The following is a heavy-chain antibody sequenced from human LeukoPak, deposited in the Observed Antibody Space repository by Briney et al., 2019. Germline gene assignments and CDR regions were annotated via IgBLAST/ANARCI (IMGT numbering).Heavy chain of an antibody. Sequence: KSSETLSLTCTVSGGSISSYYWSWIRQPPGKGLEWIGYIYYSGSTNYNPSLKSRVTISVDTSKNQFSLKLSSVTAADTAVYYCARDYSSGWYVFDYWGQGTLVTVSS. CDR3: ARDYSSGWYVFDY. D-gene: IGHD6-19*01. CDR2: IYYSGST. V-gene: IGHV4-59*01. J-gene: IGHJ4*02. CDR1: GGSISSYY.